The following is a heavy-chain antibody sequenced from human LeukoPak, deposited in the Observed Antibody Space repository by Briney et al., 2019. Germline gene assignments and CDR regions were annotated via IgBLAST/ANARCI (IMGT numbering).Heavy chain of an antibody. Sequence: SETLSLTCTVSGGSISSYYWSWIRQPPGKGPEWIGYIYYSGSTNYNPSLKSRVTISVDTSKNQFSLKLSSVTAADTAVYYCARLETTGYYYYGMDVWGRGTTVTVSS. V-gene: IGHV4-59*01. J-gene: IGHJ6*02. CDR1: GGSISSYY. D-gene: IGHD4-17*01. CDR2: IYYSGST. CDR3: ARLETTGYYYYGMDV.